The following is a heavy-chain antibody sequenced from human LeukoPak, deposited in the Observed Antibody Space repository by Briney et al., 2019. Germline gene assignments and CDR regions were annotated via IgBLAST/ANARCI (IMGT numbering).Heavy chain of an antibody. CDR1: GFTFSSYA. D-gene: IGHD2-2*01. J-gene: IGHJ6*03. Sequence: GRSLRLSCAASGFTFSSYAMHWVRQAPGKGLEWVAVISYDGSNKYYADSVKGRFTISRDNSKNTLYLQMNSLRAEDTAVYYCARDHPYCSSTSCYVSYMDVWGKGTTVTVSS. CDR3: ARDHPYCSSTSCYVSYMDV. CDR2: ISYDGSNK. V-gene: IGHV3-30-3*01.